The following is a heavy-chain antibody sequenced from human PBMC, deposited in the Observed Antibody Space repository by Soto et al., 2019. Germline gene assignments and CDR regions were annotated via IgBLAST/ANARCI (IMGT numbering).Heavy chain of an antibody. CDR2: ISSSGSTI. D-gene: IGHD3-3*01. CDR3: ARGERDYDFWSGYPYYYYGMDV. V-gene: IGHV3-48*03. Sequence: PGGSLRLSCAAYGFTYSSYERNWVRQAPGKGLEWVPYISSSGSTIYYADSVKGRFTISRDNAKNSLYLQMNSLRAEDTAVYYCARGERDYDFWSGYPYYYYGMDVWGQGTTVTVSS. J-gene: IGHJ6*02. CDR1: GFTYSSYE.